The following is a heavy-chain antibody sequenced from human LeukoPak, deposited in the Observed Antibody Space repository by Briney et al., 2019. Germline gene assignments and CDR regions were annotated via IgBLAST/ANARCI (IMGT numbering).Heavy chain of an antibody. Sequence: GGSLRLSCAASGSTFTSYSINWVRQAPGKGLEWVSSISSSSNYIYYADSLKGRFTISRDNAKNSLYLQVNSLRAEDTAVYFCARGQLPTFDYWGQGTLVTVSS. CDR2: ISSSSNYI. V-gene: IGHV3-21*01. CDR1: GSTFTSYS. J-gene: IGHJ4*02. CDR3: ARGQLPTFDY. D-gene: IGHD2-2*01.